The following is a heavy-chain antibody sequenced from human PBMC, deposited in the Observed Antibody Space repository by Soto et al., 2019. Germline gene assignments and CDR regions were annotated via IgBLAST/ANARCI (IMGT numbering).Heavy chain of an antibody. CDR2: IIPIFGTA. J-gene: IGHJ4*02. D-gene: IGHD5-18*01. CDR1: GGTFSSYA. V-gene: IGHV1-69*13. Sequence: EASVKVSCKASGGTFSSYAISWVRQAPGQGLEWMGGIIPIFGTANYAQKFQGRVTITADESTSTAYMELSSLRSEDTAVYYCARVGYSYGYGLDYWGQGTLVTVS. CDR3: ARVGYSYGYGLDY.